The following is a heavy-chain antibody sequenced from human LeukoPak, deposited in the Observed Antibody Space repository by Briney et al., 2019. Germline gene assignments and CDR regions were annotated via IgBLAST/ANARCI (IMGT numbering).Heavy chain of an antibody. J-gene: IGHJ6*02. CDR1: GYTFTSYD. V-gene: IGHV1-8*01. CDR3: ARGRQYYYYYGMDV. CDR2: MNPNSGNT. Sequence: ASVKASCKASGYTFTSYDINWVRQATGQGLEWMGWMNPNSGNTGYAQKFQGRVTMTRNTSISTAYMELSSLRSEDTAVYYCARGRQYYYYYGMDVWGQGTTVTVSS.